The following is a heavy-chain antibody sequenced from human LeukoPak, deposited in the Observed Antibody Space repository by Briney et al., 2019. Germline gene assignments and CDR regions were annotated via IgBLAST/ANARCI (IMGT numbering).Heavy chain of an antibody. CDR1: GGSISSGDYY. Sequence: SQTLSLTCTVSGGSISSGDYYWSWIRQPPGKGLEWIGYIYYSGSTYYNPSLKSRVTISVDTSKNQFSLKLSSVTAADTAVYYCARIGRFGGVIVFDYWGQGTLVTVSS. CDR3: ARIGRFGGVIVFDY. CDR2: IYYSGST. J-gene: IGHJ4*02. D-gene: IGHD3-16*02. V-gene: IGHV4-30-4*01.